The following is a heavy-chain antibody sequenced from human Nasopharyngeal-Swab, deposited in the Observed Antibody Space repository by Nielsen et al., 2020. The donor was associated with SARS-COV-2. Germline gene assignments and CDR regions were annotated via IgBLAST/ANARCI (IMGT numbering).Heavy chain of an antibody. J-gene: IGHJ6*03. D-gene: IGHD6-6*01. V-gene: IGHV4-61*02. CDR2: IYTSGST. CDR1: GGSISSGSYY. CDR3: AREFSSSYYYYYYMDV. Sequence: LRLSCTVSGGSISSGSYYWSWIRQPAGKGLEWIGRIYTSGSTNYNPSLKSRVTISVDTSKNQFSLKLSSVTAADMAVYYCAREFSSSYYYYYYMDVWGKGTTVTVSS.